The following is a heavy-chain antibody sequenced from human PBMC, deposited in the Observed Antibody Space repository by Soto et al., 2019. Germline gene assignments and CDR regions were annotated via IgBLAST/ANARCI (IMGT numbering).Heavy chain of an antibody. V-gene: IGHV3-74*01. Sequence: EVQLVESGGGLVQPGGSLRVSCAASGFTLRSHRIHWVRQAPGKGLEWVSRIDTDGGGTSYADSVKGRFTISTDNAKNTVYLQMNGRRAEATAVYYCATVFDLWGQGTLVTVSS. CDR3: ATVFDL. J-gene: IGHJ5*02. CDR2: IDTDGGGT. CDR1: GFTLRSHR.